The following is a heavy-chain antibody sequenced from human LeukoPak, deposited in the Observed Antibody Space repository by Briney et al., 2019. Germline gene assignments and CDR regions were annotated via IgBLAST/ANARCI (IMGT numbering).Heavy chain of an antibody. CDR3: ARGAGRYGDYRDY. CDR2: INSGGDAT. V-gene: IGHV3-48*04. Sequence: GGSLRLSCAASGFTFSIHNMDWVRQAPGKGLEWISYINSGGDATHYADPVKGRFTISRDDAKNSLYMQMNSLTAEDAAVYYCARGAGRYGDYRDYWGQGTLVTVSS. CDR1: GFTFSIHN. J-gene: IGHJ4*02. D-gene: IGHD4-17*01.